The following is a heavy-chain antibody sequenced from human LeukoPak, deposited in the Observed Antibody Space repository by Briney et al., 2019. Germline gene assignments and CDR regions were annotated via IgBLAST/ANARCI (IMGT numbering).Heavy chain of an antibody. Sequence: SVKVSCKASGGTFSSYTMSWVRQAPGQGLEWMGRIIPILGIANYAQKFQGRVTITADKSTSTAYMELSSLRSEDTAVYYCARVESTSCYGCIDYWGQGTLATVSS. CDR3: ARVESTSCYGCIDY. V-gene: IGHV1-69*02. D-gene: IGHD2-2*01. CDR2: IIPILGIA. J-gene: IGHJ4*02. CDR1: GGTFSSYT.